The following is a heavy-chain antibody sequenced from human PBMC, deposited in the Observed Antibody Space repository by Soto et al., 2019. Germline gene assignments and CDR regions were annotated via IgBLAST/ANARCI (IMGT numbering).Heavy chain of an antibody. J-gene: IGHJ6*02. CDR1: GFTFSDYG. CDR3: GREGQQLAQEKYYQFNGMDV. CDR2: ISGDNINS. V-gene: IGHV1-18*01. D-gene: IGHD6-13*01. Sequence: QVQLVQSGAEVKKPGASVKVSCKASGFTFSDYGLSWVRQAPGQPLEWMGWISGDNINSKYSQKFQGRLTMTTDTSTATASMELRRLTSDDTAVYYCGREGQQLAQEKYYQFNGMDVWGQGTTVTVSS.